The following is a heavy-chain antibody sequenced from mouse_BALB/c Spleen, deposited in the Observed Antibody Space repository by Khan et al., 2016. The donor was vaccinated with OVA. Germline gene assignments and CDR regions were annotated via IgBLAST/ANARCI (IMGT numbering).Heavy chain of an antibody. CDR3: ARKNYYGYAMDY. D-gene: IGHD1-1*01. J-gene: IGHJ4*01. CDR1: GYSITSDYA. V-gene: IGHV3-2*02. Sequence: EVQLQESGPGLVKPSQSLSLTCTVTGYSITSDYAWDWIRQFPGNKLEWMGYISYSGSTRYNPSLKSRISITRDTSKNQFFLQLNSVTTEDTATYYCARKNYYGYAMDYWGQGTSVTVSA. CDR2: ISYSGST.